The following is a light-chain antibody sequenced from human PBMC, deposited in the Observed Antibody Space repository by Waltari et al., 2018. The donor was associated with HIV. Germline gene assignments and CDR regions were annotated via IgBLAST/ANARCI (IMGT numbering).Light chain of an antibody. CDR2: WAS. V-gene: IGKV4-1*01. CDR3: QQYYSTPFT. J-gene: IGKJ4*01. CDR1: QSVLYSSNNKNY. Sequence: DIVMTQSPDSLVVSLGERATINCKSSQSVLYSSNNKNYLAWYQQKPGQPPKLLIYWASTRESGVPDRISGGGSGTDFTLTISSLQAEDVAVYYCQQYYSTPFTFGGGTKVEIK.